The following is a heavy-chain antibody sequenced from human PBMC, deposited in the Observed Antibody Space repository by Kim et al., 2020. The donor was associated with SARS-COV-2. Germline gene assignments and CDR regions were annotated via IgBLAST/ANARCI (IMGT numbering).Heavy chain of an antibody. Sequence: SETLSLTCTVSGGSISSSTYYWAWFRQPPGKGLEWIGSIYYRGSTYYNRYLKRRVAISIDTSKNQFSLRLSSVTAAETAVFYCARQEGATAGTSHFDYWGQAVLVTVSS. D-gene: IGHD6-13*01. CDR1: GGSISSSTYY. J-gene: IGHJ4*02. CDR2: IYYRGST. CDR3: ARQEGATAGTSHFDY. V-gene: IGHV4-39*01.